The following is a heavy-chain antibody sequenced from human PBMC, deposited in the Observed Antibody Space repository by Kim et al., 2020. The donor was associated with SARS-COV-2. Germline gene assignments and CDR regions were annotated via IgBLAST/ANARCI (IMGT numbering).Heavy chain of an antibody. CDR3: VRSRWMDV. V-gene: IGHV3-7*03. J-gene: IGHJ6*02. CDR1: GFTSNSYW. CDR2: IKQDGSEK. Sequence: GGSLRLFCAASGFTSNSYWMYWVRLAPGKGLEWVANIKQDGSEKYNVDSVKGRFTISRDNAKNSLYLQMNSLRAEDTAVYYCVRSRWMDVWGQGTTVTVSS.